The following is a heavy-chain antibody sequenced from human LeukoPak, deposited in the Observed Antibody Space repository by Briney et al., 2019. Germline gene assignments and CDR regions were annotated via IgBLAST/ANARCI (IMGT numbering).Heavy chain of an antibody. J-gene: IGHJ4*02. Sequence: GSLRLSCAVSGFSLSDYYMNWVRQAPGKGLEWISYVTSTGRSTNYADSVKGRFTISRDSAKNSVSLQLSSLTAEDTAVYYCARGRRGSYYTFQVWGQGTLVSVSS. CDR1: GFSLSDYY. V-gene: IGHV3-11*01. CDR3: ARGRRGSYYTFQV. D-gene: IGHD3-16*01. CDR2: VTSTGRST.